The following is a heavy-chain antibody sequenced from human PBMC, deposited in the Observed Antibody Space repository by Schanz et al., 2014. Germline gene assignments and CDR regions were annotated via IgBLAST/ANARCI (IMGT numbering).Heavy chain of an antibody. CDR3: LAPDYGMDV. CDR2: ISSGGTTT. V-gene: IGHV3-11*04. J-gene: IGHJ6*02. CDR1: GFIFSDYY. Sequence: QVQLVESGGGLVKPGGSLRLSCAASGFIFSDYYMAWIRQAPGKGPEYVSYISSGGTTTYHSDSVKGRFTISRDNAKNSLFLQMNSLRAEDTAVYYCLAPDYGMDVWGQGTTVTVSS.